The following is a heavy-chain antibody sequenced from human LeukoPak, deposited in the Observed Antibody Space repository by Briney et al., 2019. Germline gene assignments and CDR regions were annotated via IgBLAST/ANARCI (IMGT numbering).Heavy chain of an antibody. D-gene: IGHD2-2*01. Sequence: GGSLRLSCAASGFTFSNYWMHWVRQAPGKGLVWVSRINPGGSSTTYADSVKGRFTISRDNAKNTLYLQMNSLRAEDTAVYYCARSDQADDYWGQGTLVTVSS. CDR3: ARSDQADDY. CDR1: GFTFSNYW. CDR2: INPGGSST. V-gene: IGHV3-74*01. J-gene: IGHJ4*02.